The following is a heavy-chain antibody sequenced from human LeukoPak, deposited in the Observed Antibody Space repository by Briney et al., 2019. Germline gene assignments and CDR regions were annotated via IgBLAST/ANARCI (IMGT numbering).Heavy chain of an antibody. D-gene: IGHD5-24*01. CDR2: INPSGGST. CDR3: ATGEVATVFDY. V-gene: IGHV1-46*01. CDR1: GYIFTSYN. J-gene: IGHJ4*02. Sequence: ASVKVSCKASGYIFTSYNMNWVRQAPGQGLEWMGIINPSGGSTNYAQKFQGRVTMTEDTSTDTAYMELSSLRSEDTAVYYCATGEVATVFDYWGQGTLVTVSS.